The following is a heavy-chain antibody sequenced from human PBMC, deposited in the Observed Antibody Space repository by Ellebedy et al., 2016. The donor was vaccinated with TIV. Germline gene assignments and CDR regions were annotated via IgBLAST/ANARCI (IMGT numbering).Heavy chain of an antibody. CDR2: IIPIFGTA. D-gene: IGHD5-24*01. CDR3: ATDRDPDGRNWYFDL. CDR1: GGTFSSYA. V-gene: IGHV1-69*13. Sequence: AASVKVSCKASGGTFSSYAISWARQAPGQGLEWMGGIIPIFGTAKYAQKFQGRVTIAADESTSTAYMELSSLRSEDTAVYYCATDRDPDGRNWYFDLWGRGTVVTVSS. J-gene: IGHJ2*01.